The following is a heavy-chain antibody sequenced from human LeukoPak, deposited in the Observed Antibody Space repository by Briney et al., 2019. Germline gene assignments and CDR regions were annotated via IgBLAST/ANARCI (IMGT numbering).Heavy chain of an antibody. CDR3: AKGQGLGRNFDY. D-gene: IGHD2/OR15-2a*01. Sequence: GGSLRLSCAASGFTFNNYAMSWVRQAPGKGLEWVSAIGSDGKTYYADSVKGRFTISRDNSKNTLYLQMNSLRAEDTAVYYCAKGQGLGRNFDYWGQGTLVTVSS. J-gene: IGHJ4*02. CDR1: GFTFNNYA. V-gene: IGHV3-23*01. CDR2: IGSDGKT.